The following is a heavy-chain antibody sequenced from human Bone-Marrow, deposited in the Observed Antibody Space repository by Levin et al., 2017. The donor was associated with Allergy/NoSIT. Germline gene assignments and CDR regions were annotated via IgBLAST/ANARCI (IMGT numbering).Heavy chain of an antibody. CDR1: GFSLSTSLVG. J-gene: IGHJ6*02. Sequence: SGPTLVKPTQTLMLTCTFSGFSLSTSLVGVGWIRQPPGKALEWLALIYWNDDKRYSPSLKSRLTITNDTSKNQVVLTMTNMDPVDTATYYCAHSLGDPLRGYCSSTSCPLGYDVMDGWGLGTTVTVSS. D-gene: IGHD2-2*01. CDR3: AHSLGDPLRGYCSSTSCPLGYDVMDG. CDR2: IYWNDDK. V-gene: IGHV2-5*01.